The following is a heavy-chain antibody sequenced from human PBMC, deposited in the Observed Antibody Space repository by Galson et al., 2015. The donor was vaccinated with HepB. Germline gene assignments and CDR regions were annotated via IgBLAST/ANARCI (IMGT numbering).Heavy chain of an antibody. Sequence: SLRLSCAASGFTFSSYWMHWVRHAPGKGLVWVSRINSDGSSTSYADSMKGRFTISRDNAKNTLYLQMNSLRAEDTAVYYCARPTPYWYFDLWGRGTLVTVSS. CDR2: INSDGSST. J-gene: IGHJ2*01. CDR3: ARPTPYWYFDL. CDR1: GFTFSSYW. V-gene: IGHV3-74*01.